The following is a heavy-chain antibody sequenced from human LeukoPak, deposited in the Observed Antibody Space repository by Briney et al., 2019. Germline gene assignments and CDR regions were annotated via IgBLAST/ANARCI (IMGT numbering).Heavy chain of an antibody. Sequence: ASVKVSCKASGYTFTGYYMHWVRQAPGQGLEWMGWINPNSGGTNYAQKFQGRVTMTRDMSTSTVYMELSSLRSDDTAVYYCARVSPILTGHPLDPWGQGTLVTVSS. J-gene: IGHJ5*02. V-gene: IGHV1-2*02. CDR1: GYTFTGYY. CDR2: INPNSGGT. D-gene: IGHD3-9*01. CDR3: ARVSPILTGHPLDP.